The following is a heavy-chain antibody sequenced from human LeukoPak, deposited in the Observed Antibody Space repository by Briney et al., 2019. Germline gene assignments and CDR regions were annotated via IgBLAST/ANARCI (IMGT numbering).Heavy chain of an antibody. Sequence: GGSLRLSCAASGFTFSSYGMHWVRQAPGKGLEWVACIRYDGSNKYYADSVKGRFTISRDNSKNTLYLQMNSLRAEDTAVYYCAKDVLGSSRWFDPWGQGTLVTVSS. V-gene: IGHV3-30*02. CDR1: GFTFSSYG. D-gene: IGHD6-6*01. J-gene: IGHJ5*02. CDR2: IRYDGSNK. CDR3: AKDVLGSSRWFDP.